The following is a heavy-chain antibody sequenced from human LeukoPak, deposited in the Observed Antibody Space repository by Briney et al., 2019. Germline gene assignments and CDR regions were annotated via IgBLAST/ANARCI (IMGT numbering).Heavy chain of an antibody. CDR3: ARDEGKWFGESYYYYYGMDV. D-gene: IGHD3-10*01. CDR2: ISAYKSNT. Sequence: GASVKVSCKASSYIFTSHGISWVRQAPGQGLEWMGWISAYKSNTTYAQKFQGRVTMTTDTSTSTAYMELRRLTSDDTAVYYCARDEGKWFGESYYYYYGMDVWGQGTTVSVSS. CDR1: SYIFTSHG. J-gene: IGHJ6*02. V-gene: IGHV1-18*04.